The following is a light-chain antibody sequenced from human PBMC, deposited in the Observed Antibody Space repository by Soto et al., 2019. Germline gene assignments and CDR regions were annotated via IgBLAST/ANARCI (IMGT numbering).Light chain of an antibody. CDR3: QQYDTYPYT. CDR2: KAS. J-gene: IGKJ2*01. V-gene: IGKV1-5*03. CDR1: QRFTRG. Sequence: DIQMTQLASTLSASVGDRVTITCRASQRFTRGLAWYQQKPGKAPKLLIYKASTLESGVPSRFSGFESGTEFTLTISGLQPDDFATYYCQQYDTYPYTFGQGTKLEIK.